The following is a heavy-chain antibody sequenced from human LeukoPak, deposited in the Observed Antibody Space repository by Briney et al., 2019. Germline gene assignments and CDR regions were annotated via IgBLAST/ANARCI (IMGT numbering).Heavy chain of an antibody. V-gene: IGHV3-53*01. CDR1: GFTVSSNY. CDR2: IYSGGST. J-gene: IGHJ6*03. CDR3: AKNRGAGSHYYYHMNV. D-gene: IGHD1-26*01. Sequence: GGSLRLFCAASGFTVSSNYMRWVRQAPGKGLEWVSVIYSGGSTYYAASVTGRFTISRDNSKTTLYLQLTSLRVEDTAVYYCAKNRGAGSHYYYHMNVWGKGTTVTVSS.